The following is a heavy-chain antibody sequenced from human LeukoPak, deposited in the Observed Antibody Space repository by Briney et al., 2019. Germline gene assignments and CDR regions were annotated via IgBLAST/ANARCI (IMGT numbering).Heavy chain of an antibody. V-gene: IGHV4-4*07. D-gene: IGHD6-19*01. CDR2: IYVGGSS. Sequence: SETLSLTCTVSGDSLSGFSWNWIRQSAGKGLEWIGRIYVGGSSNCNPSLRGRVTMSVDMSTNQFSLKLRTLTAADTATYYCARVSPVTVAGFDYWGQGVRVTVSS. CDR3: ARVSPVTVAGFDY. CDR1: GDSLSGFS. J-gene: IGHJ4*02.